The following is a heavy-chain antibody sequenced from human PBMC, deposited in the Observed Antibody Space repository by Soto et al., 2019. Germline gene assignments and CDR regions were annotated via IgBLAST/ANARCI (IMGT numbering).Heavy chain of an antibody. J-gene: IGHJ6*02. CDR3: ARQGEITMVRGFINPYYYGMYV. D-gene: IGHD3-10*01. Sequence: GESLKISCKGSGYSFTSYWIGWVRQMPGKGLEWMGIIYPGDSDTRYSPSFQGQVTISADKSISTAYLQWSSLKASDTAMYYCARQGEITMVRGFINPYYYGMYVCGQGTTVTV. V-gene: IGHV5-51*01. CDR1: GYSFTSYW. CDR2: IYPGDSDT.